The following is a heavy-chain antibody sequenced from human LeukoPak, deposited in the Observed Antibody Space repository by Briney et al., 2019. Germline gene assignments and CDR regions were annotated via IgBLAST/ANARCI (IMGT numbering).Heavy chain of an antibody. CDR2: FSYNVHS. J-gene: IGHJ4*02. V-gene: IGHV4-61*01. Sequence: SESLSLTCTVSGGSVSSSNYYWSWIRQPPGKGLEWVGFFSYNVHSDYNPSLKSRVTISVDTSKNQFSLRLSSVTAADTAIYYCARVSVAGTGPDYWGQGTLVTVSS. CDR3: ARVSVAGTGPDY. D-gene: IGHD6-13*01. CDR1: GGSVSSSNYY.